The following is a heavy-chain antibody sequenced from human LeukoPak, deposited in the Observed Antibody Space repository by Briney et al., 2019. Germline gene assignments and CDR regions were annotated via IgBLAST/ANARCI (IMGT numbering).Heavy chain of an antibody. CDR1: GYSFTTYW. V-gene: IGHV5-51*01. D-gene: IGHD7-27*01. J-gene: IGHJ4*02. Sequence: GESLKISCKGSGYSFTTYWIGWVRQMPGKGLEWMGIIYPGDSDTRYSPSFQGQVTISADKSISAAYLQWSSLKASDTAMYYCATLGNWGQTFFDYWGQGTLVTVSS. CDR2: IYPGDSDT. CDR3: ATLGNWGQTFFDY.